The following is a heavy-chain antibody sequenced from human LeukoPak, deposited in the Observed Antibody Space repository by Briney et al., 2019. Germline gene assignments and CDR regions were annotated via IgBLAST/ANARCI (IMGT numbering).Heavy chain of an antibody. J-gene: IGHJ4*02. CDR3: ARDFGDGSYYY. Sequence: GGSLRLSCAASGFTVSSNCMSWVRQAPGKGLEWVSVIYSGGSTYYADSVKGRFTISRDNSKNTLYLQMNSLRAEDTAVYYCARDFGDGSYYYWGQGTLVTVSS. D-gene: IGHD1-26*01. V-gene: IGHV3-66*02. CDR2: IYSGGST. CDR1: GFTVSSNC.